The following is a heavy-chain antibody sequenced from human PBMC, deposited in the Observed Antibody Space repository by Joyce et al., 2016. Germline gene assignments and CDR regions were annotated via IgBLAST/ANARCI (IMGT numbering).Heavy chain of an antibody. J-gene: IGHJ3*02. CDR2: ISGSGNSA. CDR3: AKAKGGFFDDAFDI. Sequence: EVQLLESGGGLVQAGGSLRLSCAASGFSFSSNGMTWVRQAPGKGLEGVSGISGSGNSADYADSVKGRFTISRDNSENTLYLQMNSLRAEDTAVYYCAKAKGGFFDDAFDIWGRGTMVTVSS. CDR1: GFSFSSNG. V-gene: IGHV3-23*01. D-gene: IGHD2/OR15-2a*01.